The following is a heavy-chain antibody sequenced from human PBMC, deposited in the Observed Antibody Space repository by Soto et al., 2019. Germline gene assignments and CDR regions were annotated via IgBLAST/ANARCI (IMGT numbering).Heavy chain of an antibody. CDR2: ISYDGSNK. CDR3: ARGAATVIDYYYYGMDV. J-gene: IGHJ6*02. Sequence: PGGSLRLSCAASGFTFSSYAMHWVRQAPGKGLEWVAVISYDGSNKYYADSVKGRFTISRDNSKNTLYLQMNSLRAEDTAVYYCARGAATVIDYYYYGMDVWGQGTTVTVSS. V-gene: IGHV3-30-3*01. D-gene: IGHD4-4*01. CDR1: GFTFSSYA.